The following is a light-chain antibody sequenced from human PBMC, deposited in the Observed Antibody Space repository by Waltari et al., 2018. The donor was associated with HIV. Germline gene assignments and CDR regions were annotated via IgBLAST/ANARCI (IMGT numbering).Light chain of an antibody. CDR1: NSDIGGSHY. V-gene: IGLV2-14*01. CDR3: SSYTTTTTIL. J-gene: IGLJ3*02. CDR2: EVT. Sequence: QSALTQPASVSGSPGQSITISCTGTNSDIGGSHYVSWYQQHPGKAPKLLIYEVTHRPSGISYRFSGSKSGNTASMTISGLQAEDEADYYCSSYTTTTTILFGGGTKVTVL.